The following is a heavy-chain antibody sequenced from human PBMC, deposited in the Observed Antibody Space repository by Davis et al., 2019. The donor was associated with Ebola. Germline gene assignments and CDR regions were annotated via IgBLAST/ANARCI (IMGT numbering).Heavy chain of an antibody. V-gene: IGHV5-51*01. CDR3: ARGYWYFDL. J-gene: IGHJ2*01. CDR2: IFPGDSDT. Sequence: GESLKISCKASGYSFANYWIGWVRQMPGKGLEWMGIIFPGDSDTRYSPSFQGQVAISADKSIGTAYLQWSSLKASDTAMYYCARGYWYFDLWGRGTLVTVSS. CDR1: GYSFANYW.